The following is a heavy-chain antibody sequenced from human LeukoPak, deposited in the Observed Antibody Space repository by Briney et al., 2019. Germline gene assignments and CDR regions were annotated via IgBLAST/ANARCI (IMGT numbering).Heavy chain of an antibody. CDR3: VRRFAANPRYAFDM. V-gene: IGHV4-30-4*07. D-gene: IGHD6-25*01. J-gene: IGHJ3*02. CDR1: GGSISSGGYS. Sequence: NPSQTLSLTCAVSGGSISSGGYSWTWIRQPPGKELEWIGYIYYTGSTNYNPSLNSRVSMSVDTSKNQFSLKLNSVTAADTAVYYCVRRFAANPRYAFDMWGQGTMVTVSS. CDR2: IYYTGST.